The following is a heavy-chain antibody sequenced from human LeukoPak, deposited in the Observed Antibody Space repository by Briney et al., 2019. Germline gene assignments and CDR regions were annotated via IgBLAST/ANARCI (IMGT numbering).Heavy chain of an antibody. CDR1: GFTFSSYW. Sequence: GGSLRLSCAASGFTFSSYWMSWVRQAPGKGLEWVANIKQDGSERSYVDSVKGRFTISRDNAKNSLYLQMNSLRAEDTAVYYCAKVPYDYGGYVPKKYFQHWGQGTLVTVSP. J-gene: IGHJ1*01. CDR3: AKVPYDYGGYVPKKYFQH. D-gene: IGHD4/OR15-4a*01. V-gene: IGHV3-7*03. CDR2: IKQDGSER.